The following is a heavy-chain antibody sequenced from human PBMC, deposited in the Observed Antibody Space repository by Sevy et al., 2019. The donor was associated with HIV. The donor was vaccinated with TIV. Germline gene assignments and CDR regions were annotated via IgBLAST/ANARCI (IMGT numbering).Heavy chain of an antibody. CDR3: ARYPIVVVPAAEYYFDY. D-gene: IGHD2-2*01. Sequence: GESLKISCKGSGYTFSNYWIGWVRQMPGKGLEWMGVIYPGDSVTRYSPSFQGQVTMSADKSTSTDYLQWSSLKTSDTANYYCARYPIVVVPAAEYYFDYWGQGTQVNLSS. CDR2: IYPGDSVT. CDR1: GYTFSNYW. V-gene: IGHV5-51*01. J-gene: IGHJ4*02.